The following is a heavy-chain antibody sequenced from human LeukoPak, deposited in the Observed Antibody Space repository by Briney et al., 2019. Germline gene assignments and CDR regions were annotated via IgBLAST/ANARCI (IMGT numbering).Heavy chain of an antibody. Sequence: TGGSLRLSCAGSGITFSSYWMHWVRQAPGKGLEWVAVISYDGSNKYYADSVKGRFTISRDNSENTLYLQMNSLRAEDTALFYCAKDMCSSTSCSRRAFDIWGQGTMVTVSS. CDR2: ISYDGSNK. J-gene: IGHJ3*02. CDR3: AKDMCSSTSCSRRAFDI. CDR1: GITFSSYW. V-gene: IGHV3-30*18. D-gene: IGHD2-2*01.